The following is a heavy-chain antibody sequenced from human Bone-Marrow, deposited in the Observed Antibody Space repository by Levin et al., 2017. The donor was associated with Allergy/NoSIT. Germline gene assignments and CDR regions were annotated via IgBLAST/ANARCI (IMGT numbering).Heavy chain of an antibody. CDR2: VYWDDEK. Sequence: KGSGPTLVKPTQTLTLTCTVSGFSLNTENMGVGWIRQPPGKALEWLALVYWDDEKLYSPSLRSRLSVTRDTSKNQVVLTMTDMDPADTASYYCARRIMVRGILANYWFFDFWGRGTLVTVSS. CDR1: GFSLNTENMG. CDR3: ARRIMVRGILANYWFFDF. D-gene: IGHD3-10*01. V-gene: IGHV2-5*02. J-gene: IGHJ2*01.